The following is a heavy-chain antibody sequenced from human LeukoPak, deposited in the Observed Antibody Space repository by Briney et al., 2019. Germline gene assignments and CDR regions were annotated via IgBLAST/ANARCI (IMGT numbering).Heavy chain of an antibody. D-gene: IGHD3/OR15-3a*01. CDR1: GGSFSGYY. Sequence: SSETLSLTCAVYGGSFSGYYWSWIRQPPGKGLEWIGEINHSGSTNYNPSLKSRVTISVDTSKNQFSLKLSSVTAADTAVYYCARPRGEDFWTVMGAFDIWGQGTMVTVSS. CDR2: INHSGST. CDR3: ARPRGEDFWTVMGAFDI. J-gene: IGHJ3*02. V-gene: IGHV4-34*01.